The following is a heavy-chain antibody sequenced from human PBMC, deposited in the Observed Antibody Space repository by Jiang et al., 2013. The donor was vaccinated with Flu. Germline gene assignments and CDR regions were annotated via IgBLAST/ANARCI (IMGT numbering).Heavy chain of an antibody. CDR2: INTNTGNP. D-gene: IGHD3-10*01. V-gene: IGHV7-4-1*02. CDR1: GYTFTTYI. J-gene: IGHJ4*02. CDR3: ARGFGELWFGELLQSDY. Sequence: QSGSELKKPGASVKVSCKASGYTFTTYIINWVRQAPGQGLEWMGWINTNTGNPTYAQGFTGRFVFSLDTSVSTAYLQISSLKAEDTAVYYCARGFGELWFGELLQSDYWGQGTLVTVSS.